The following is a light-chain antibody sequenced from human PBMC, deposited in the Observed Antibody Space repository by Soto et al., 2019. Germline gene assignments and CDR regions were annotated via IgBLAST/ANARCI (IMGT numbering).Light chain of an antibody. CDR3: QQYNNWPLT. V-gene: IGKV3-15*01. J-gene: IGKJ4*01. CDR2: GAS. CDR1: QSVTTN. Sequence: EKVMTQSPATLSVSSGERATLSCRASQSVTTNLAWYQQKPGQAPRLLIYGASTRATGIPARFSGSGSGTEFSLTISSLQSEDFAVYYCQQYNNWPLTFGGGTKVEIK.